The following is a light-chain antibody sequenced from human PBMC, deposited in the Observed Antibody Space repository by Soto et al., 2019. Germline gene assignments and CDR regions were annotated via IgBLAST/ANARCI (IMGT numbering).Light chain of an antibody. V-gene: IGKV1-17*01. J-gene: IGKJ2*01. CDR3: LQHNTYPYT. CDR2: AAS. CDR1: QGISNL. Sequence: DIQMTQSPSSLSASVGDRVTITCRASQGISNLLGWFQHKPGKAPKRLIYAASSLQGGVPSRFSGSGSGTEFPLTITGLQPEDFADYYGLQHNTYPYTFGQGTKLEIK.